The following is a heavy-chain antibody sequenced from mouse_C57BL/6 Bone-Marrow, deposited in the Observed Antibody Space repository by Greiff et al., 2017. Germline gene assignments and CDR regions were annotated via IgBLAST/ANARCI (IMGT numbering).Heavy chain of an antibody. D-gene: IGHD2-3*01. J-gene: IGHJ4*01. V-gene: IGHV2-5*01. Sequence: QVQLKESGPGLVQPSQSLSITCTVSGFSLTSYGVHWVRQSPGKGLEWLGVIWRGGSTDYNAAFMSRVSITKDNSKSQVFFKMNSLQADDTAIYYCAKFDGYPYAMGYWGQGTSVTVSS. CDR3: AKFDGYPYAMGY. CDR2: IWRGGST. CDR1: GFSLTSYG.